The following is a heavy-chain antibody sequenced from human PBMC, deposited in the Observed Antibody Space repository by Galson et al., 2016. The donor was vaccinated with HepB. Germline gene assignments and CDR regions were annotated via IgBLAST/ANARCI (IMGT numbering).Heavy chain of an antibody. CDR1: GFPYSSHA. Sequence: SLRLSCAASGFPYSSHAMTWVRQAPGKGLEWISAITSTGAKTFYADSVKGRFNIPRDNSKSTLSLQMNNLKAEDTALYYCARKVLQHFDSSGYFPVPLDMWGQGTLVTVS. D-gene: IGHD3-22*01. CDR3: ARKVLQHFDSSGYFPVPLDM. J-gene: IGHJ3*02. V-gene: IGHV3-23*01. CDR2: ITSTGAKT.